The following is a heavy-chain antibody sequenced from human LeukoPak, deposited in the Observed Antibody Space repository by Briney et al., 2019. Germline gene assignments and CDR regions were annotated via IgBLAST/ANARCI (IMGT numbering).Heavy chain of an antibody. CDR1: GFIVSSNY. V-gene: IGHV3-53*01. Sequence: GGSLRLSCADSGFIVSSNYMSWVRQAPGKGLEWVSVISSGGNTYYADSVKGRFTISRDISKNTLYLQMNGLRAEDTAVYYCAREVRGYYFDYWGEGNLVTVSS. CDR2: ISSGGNT. J-gene: IGHJ4*02. D-gene: IGHD6-13*01. CDR3: AREVRGYYFDY.